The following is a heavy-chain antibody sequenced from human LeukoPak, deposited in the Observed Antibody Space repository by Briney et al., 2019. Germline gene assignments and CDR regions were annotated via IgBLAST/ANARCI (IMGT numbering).Heavy chain of an antibody. D-gene: IGHD2-15*01. CDR1: GGSISSHY. Sequence: SETLSLTCTVSGGSISSHYWSWIRQPPGKGLEWIGYIYYSGSTNYNPSLKSRVTISVDTSKNQFSLKLSSVTAADTAVYYCARGRCSGGSCYRRNYYGMDVWGQGTTVTVSS. CDR2: IYYSGST. V-gene: IGHV4-59*11. CDR3: ARGRCSGGSCYRRNYYGMDV. J-gene: IGHJ6*02.